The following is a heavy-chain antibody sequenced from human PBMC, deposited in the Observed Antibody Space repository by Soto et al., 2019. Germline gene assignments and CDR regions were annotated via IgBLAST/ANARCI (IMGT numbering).Heavy chain of an antibody. CDR2: INHSGTT. CDR3: ARARFDSWSHIYYGLDV. J-gene: IGHJ6*02. CDR1: GGSFSGYS. Sequence: PSETLSLTCAVSGGSFSGYSWTWLRQSPGKGLEWIGEINHSGTTDYNPALKSRVTMPVDTSKNQFSLRVRSVTAAETAVYYCARARFDSWSHIYYGLDVWGQGTTVTVSS. D-gene: IGHD3-3*01. V-gene: IGHV4-34*01.